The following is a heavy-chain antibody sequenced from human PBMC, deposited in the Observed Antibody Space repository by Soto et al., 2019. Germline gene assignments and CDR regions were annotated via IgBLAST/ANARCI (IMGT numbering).Heavy chain of an antibody. V-gene: IGHV3-23*01. J-gene: IGHJ4*02. D-gene: IGHD3-10*01. CDR3: AKEEIEEEGSYYFDY. CDR1: GFTFSSFA. CDR2: ISGSGGST. Sequence: EVQLLESGGGLVQPGGSLRLSCAASGFTFSSFAMSWVRQAPGKGLEWVSAISGSGGSTYYADSVKGRFTISRDNSKNTIDQQMNSLRAEDTAVYYCAKEEIEEEGSYYFDYWGQGTLVTVSS.